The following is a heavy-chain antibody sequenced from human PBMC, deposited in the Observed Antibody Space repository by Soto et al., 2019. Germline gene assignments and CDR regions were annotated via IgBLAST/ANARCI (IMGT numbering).Heavy chain of an antibody. CDR2: INHSGST. Sequence: PSETLSLTCAVYGGSFSGYYWSWIRQPPGKGLEWIGEINHSGSTNYNPSLKSRVTISVDTSKNQFSLKLSSVTAADTAVYYCARSGVDFWSGYYSVVYNDWAQGTLVTVSS. V-gene: IGHV4-34*01. CDR1: GGSFSGYY. D-gene: IGHD3-3*01. J-gene: IGHJ4*02. CDR3: ARSGVDFWSGYYSVVYND.